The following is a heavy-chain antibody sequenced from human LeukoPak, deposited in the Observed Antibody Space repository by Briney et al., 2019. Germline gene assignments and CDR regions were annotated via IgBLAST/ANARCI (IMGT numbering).Heavy chain of an antibody. V-gene: IGHV3-23*01. J-gene: IGHJ4*02. CDR2: IFGNGDTT. Sequence: PGGSLRLSCAASGFSFSSYAMNSVRQAPGKGLECVSIIFGNGDTTYYADSVKGRFTVSRDNSKDTLYLQMNDLRPDDTAIYYCAKRNTMVRGGPCFDYWGQGLLVTVSS. CDR1: GFSFSSYA. D-gene: IGHD3-10*01. CDR3: AKRNTMVRGGPCFDY.